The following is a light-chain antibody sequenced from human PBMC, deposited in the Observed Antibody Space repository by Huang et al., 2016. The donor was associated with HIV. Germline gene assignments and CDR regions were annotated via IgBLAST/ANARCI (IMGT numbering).Light chain of an antibody. Sequence: EIVLTQSPDTLSLSPGERATLSCRASQSVSRHLAWYQHKPGQSPRRLIYGASNRAAGIPARLSGSGSGTDFALSISSLEPEDFAVYYCQQRDNWPPMYTFGQGTKLEIK. CDR2: GAS. J-gene: IGKJ2*01. CDR3: QQRDNWPPMYT. CDR1: QSVSRH. V-gene: IGKV3-11*01.